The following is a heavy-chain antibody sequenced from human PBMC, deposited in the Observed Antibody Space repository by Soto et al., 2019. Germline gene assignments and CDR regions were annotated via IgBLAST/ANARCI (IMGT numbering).Heavy chain of an antibody. V-gene: IGHV4-39*01. CDR3: ARVPFDGSGYYWDAFDI. Sequence: ETLSLTCTVSGGSISSSSYYWGWIRQPPGKGLEWIGSIYYSGSTYYNPSLKSRVTISVDTSKNQFSLKLSSVTAADTAVYYCARVPFDGSGYYWDAFDIWGQGTMVTVSS. CDR1: GGSISSSSYY. CDR2: IYYSGST. J-gene: IGHJ3*02. D-gene: IGHD3-22*01.